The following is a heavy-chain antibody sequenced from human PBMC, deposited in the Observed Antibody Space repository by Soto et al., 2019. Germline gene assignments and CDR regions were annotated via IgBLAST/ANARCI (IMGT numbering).Heavy chain of an antibody. CDR1: GFTFSSYG. J-gene: IGHJ3*02. Sequence: GGSLRLSCAASGFTFSSYGMHWVRQAPGKGLEWVAVIWYDGSNNNSADSVKGRFTISRDNSKNTLYLQMNSLRAEDTAVYYCARQYSSGWRREPGDAFDIWGQGTMVTVSS. D-gene: IGHD6-19*01. V-gene: IGHV3-33*01. CDR2: IWYDGSNN. CDR3: ARQYSSGWRREPGDAFDI.